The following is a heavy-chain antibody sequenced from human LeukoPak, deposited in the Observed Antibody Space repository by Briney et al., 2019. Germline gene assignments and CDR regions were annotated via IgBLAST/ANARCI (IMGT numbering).Heavy chain of an antibody. D-gene: IGHD6-19*01. Sequence: SETLSLTCTVSGYSISSGYYWGWIRQPPGKGLEWIGSIYYSGSTYYNPSLKSRVTTSVDTSKNQFSLKLSSVTAADTAVYYCARGSEQWLVGPFDYWGQGTLVTVSS. CDR3: ARGSEQWLVGPFDY. CDR1: GYSISSGYY. J-gene: IGHJ4*02. V-gene: IGHV4-38-2*02. CDR2: IYYSGST.